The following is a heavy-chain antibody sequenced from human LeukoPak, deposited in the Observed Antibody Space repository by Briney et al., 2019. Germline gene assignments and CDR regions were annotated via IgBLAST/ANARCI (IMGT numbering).Heavy chain of an antibody. J-gene: IGHJ4*02. Sequence: GASVKVSCKASGGTFSSYAISWVRQAPGQGLEWMGGIIPIFGTANYAQKFQGRVTITTDESTSTAYMELSSLRSKDTAVYYRARASTYYYDSSGYYTFDYWGQGTLVTVSS. CDR3: ARASTYYYDSSGYYTFDY. CDR2: IIPIFGTA. V-gene: IGHV1-69*05. CDR1: GGTFSSYA. D-gene: IGHD3-22*01.